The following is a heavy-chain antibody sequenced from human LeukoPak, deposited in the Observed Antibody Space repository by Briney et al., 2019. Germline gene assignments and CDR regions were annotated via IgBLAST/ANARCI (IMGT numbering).Heavy chain of an antibody. J-gene: IGHJ6*03. D-gene: IGHD6-6*01. CDR1: SGSISVTGID. CDR2: IYYTGTT. CDR3: AREYSRSIGDYYHYYMDV. V-gene: IGHV4-39*07. Sequence: PSETLSLTCTVSSGSISVTGIDWGWVRQPPGKGLEYIGKIYYTGTTSYNPSLKSRVTISIDTSKNQFSLKLSSVTAADTAVYYCAREYSRSIGDYYHYYMDVWGKGTTVTVSS.